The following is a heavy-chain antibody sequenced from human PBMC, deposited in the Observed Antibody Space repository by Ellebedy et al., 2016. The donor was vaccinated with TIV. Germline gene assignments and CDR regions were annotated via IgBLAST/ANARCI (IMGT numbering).Heavy chain of an antibody. CDR1: GGSFSGYY. CDR2: INHSGST. V-gene: IGHV4-34*01. J-gene: IGHJ4*02. D-gene: IGHD2-15*01. CDR3: ARALYCSGGSCYSFFDY. Sequence: SETLSLTCAVYGGSFSGYYWSWIRQPPGKGLEWIGEINHSGSTNYNPSLKSRVTISVDTSKNQFSLKLSSVTAADTAVYYCARALYCSGGSCYSFFDYWGQGTLVTVSS.